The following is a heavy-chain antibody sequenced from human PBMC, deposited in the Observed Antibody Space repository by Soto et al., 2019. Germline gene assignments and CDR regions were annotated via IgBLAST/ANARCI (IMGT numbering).Heavy chain of an antibody. CDR1: GGTFSSNV. J-gene: IGHJ4*02. Sequence: QVQLMQSGAEVKKPGSSVKVSCKASGGTFSSNVISWVRQAPGQGLEWMGEIMPIFGAANNAQKFQGTLTLPAATSTTTVYMELSSLRSEDTAVYFCARGARYCSGGSCYPDDWGQGTLVTVSS. D-gene: IGHD2-15*01. CDR2: IMPIFGAA. CDR3: ARGARYCSGGSCYPDD. V-gene: IGHV1-69*06.